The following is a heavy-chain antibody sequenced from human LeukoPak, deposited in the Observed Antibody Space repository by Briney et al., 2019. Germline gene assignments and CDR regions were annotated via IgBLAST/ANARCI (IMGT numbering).Heavy chain of an antibody. Sequence: GGSLRLSCVVSGFTFNTKSMNWVRQAPGKGLEWVSGINWNGGSTGYADSVKGRFTISRDNAKNSLYLQMNSLRAEDTALYYCARGKYYYGSGVDYWGQGTLVTVSS. J-gene: IGHJ4*02. D-gene: IGHD3-10*01. V-gene: IGHV3-20*04. CDR3: ARGKYYYGSGVDY. CDR1: GFTFNTKS. CDR2: INWNGGST.